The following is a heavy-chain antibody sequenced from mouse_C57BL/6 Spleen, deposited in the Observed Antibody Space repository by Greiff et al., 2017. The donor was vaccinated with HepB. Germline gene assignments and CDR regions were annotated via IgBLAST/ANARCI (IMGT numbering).Heavy chain of an antibody. Sequence: QVQLQQPGAELVRPGSSVKLSCKASGYTFTSYWMRWVKQRPIQGLEWIGNIDPSDSETHYNQKFKDKATLTVDKSSSTAYMQLSSLTSEDSAVYYCARYSLYYGYDGYAMDYWGQGTSVTVSS. D-gene: IGHD2-2*01. J-gene: IGHJ4*01. CDR2: IDPSDSET. CDR3: ARYSLYYGYDGYAMDY. V-gene: IGHV1-52*01. CDR1: GYTFTSYW.